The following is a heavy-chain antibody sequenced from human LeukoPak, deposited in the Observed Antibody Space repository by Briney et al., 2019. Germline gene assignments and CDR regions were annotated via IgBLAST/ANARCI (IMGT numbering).Heavy chain of an antibody. CDR2: IKEDGSEK. D-gene: IGHD3-10*01. CDR1: GFTFSSYW. Sequence: GSLRLSCAASGFTFSSYWMTWVRQAPGKGLEWLANIKEDGSEKSYVDSVKGRFTISRDNAQNSLYLQMNSLRAEDTAVYFCARDGYATGSHDYWGQGTLVTVSS. CDR3: ARDGYATGSHDY. V-gene: IGHV3-7*04. J-gene: IGHJ4*02.